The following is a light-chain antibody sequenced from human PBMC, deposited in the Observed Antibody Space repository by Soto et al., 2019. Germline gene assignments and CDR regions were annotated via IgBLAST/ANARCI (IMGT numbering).Light chain of an antibody. V-gene: IGLV2-14*01. CDR1: SSDVGGYNY. Sequence: QSVLTQPASVSGSPGQSITISCTGTSSDVGGYNYVSWYQQHPGKAPKLMIYEVSNRPSGDSNRFSGSKSGNTASLTISGLQAEDEADYYCSSYTSSSPYVFGTGTKLPVL. CDR2: EVS. J-gene: IGLJ1*01. CDR3: SSYTSSSPYV.